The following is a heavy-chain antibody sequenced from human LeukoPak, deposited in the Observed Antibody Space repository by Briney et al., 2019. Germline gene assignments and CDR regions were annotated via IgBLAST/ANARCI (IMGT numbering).Heavy chain of an antibody. J-gene: IGHJ4*02. CDR2: IFYNGKT. CDR3: ARIFDV. V-gene: IGHV4-61*08. CDR1: GASFRSGGQY. Sequence: SETLSLTCTLSGASFRSGGQYWGWIRQTPGKGLEWIGDIFYNGKTNYNPSLKSRVTISLDTSRSQFSLRLSSVTASDTGVYYCARIFDVWGRGTLVTVSS.